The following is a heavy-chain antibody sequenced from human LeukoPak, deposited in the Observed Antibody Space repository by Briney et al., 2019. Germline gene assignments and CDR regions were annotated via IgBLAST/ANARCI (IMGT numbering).Heavy chain of an antibody. J-gene: IGHJ4*02. D-gene: IGHD5-18*01. CDR3: ASRYSYGYGGDY. V-gene: IGHV1-69*04. Sequence: ASVKVSCKASGGTFSSYAISWVRQAPGQGLEWMGRIIPILGIANYAQKFQGRVTITADKSTSTAYMELSSLGSEDTAVYYCASRYSYGYGGDYWGQGTLVTVSS. CDR2: IIPILGIA. CDR1: GGTFSSYA.